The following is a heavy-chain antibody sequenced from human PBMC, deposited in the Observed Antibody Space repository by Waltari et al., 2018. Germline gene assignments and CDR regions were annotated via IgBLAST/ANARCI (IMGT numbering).Heavy chain of an antibody. D-gene: IGHD6-13*01. V-gene: IGHV3-30*18. J-gene: IGHJ6*02. CDR1: GFTFSSYG. Sequence: ESGGGVVQPGRSLRLSCAASGFTFSSYGMHWVRQAPGKGLGWVAVISYDGSNKYYADSVKGRFTISRDNSKNTLYLQMNSLRAEDTAVYYCANVLEPGIAAAGREGMDVWGQGTTVTVSS. CDR3: ANVLEPGIAAAGREGMDV. CDR2: ISYDGSNK.